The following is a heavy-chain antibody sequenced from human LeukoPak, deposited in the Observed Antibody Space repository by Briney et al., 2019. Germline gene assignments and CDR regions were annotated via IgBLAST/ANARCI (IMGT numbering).Heavy chain of an antibody. V-gene: IGHV1-2*02. CDR3: ARESLSSSSLFDY. J-gene: IGHJ4*02. Sequence: ASVKVSCKASGYTFTSYYMHWVRQAPGQGLEWMGWINPNSGGTNYAQKFQGRVTISVDTSKNQFSLKLSSVTAADTAVYYCARESLSSSSLFDYWGQGTLVTVSS. CDR2: INPNSGGT. D-gene: IGHD6-13*01. CDR1: GYTFTSYY.